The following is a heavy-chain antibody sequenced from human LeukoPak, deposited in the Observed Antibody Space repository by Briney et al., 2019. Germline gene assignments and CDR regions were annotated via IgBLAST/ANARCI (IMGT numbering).Heavy chain of an antibody. D-gene: IGHD1-26*01. CDR1: GFTFSSYW. CDR2: INGDGSTT. CDR3: ARESRRYYVNDQ. V-gene: IGHV3-74*01. J-gene: IGHJ1*01. Sequence: GGSLRLSCAASGFTFSSYWMNWARQAPGKGLVWVSRINGDGSTTNYADSVKGRFTISRDNAKNTLYLQMNSLRAEDTAVYYCARESRRYYVNDQWGQGTLVIVSS.